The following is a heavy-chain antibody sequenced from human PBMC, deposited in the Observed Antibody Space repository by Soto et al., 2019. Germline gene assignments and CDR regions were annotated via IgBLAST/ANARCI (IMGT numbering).Heavy chain of an antibody. J-gene: IGHJ4*01. CDR2: ISWNSGSI. CDR3: AKAKNKAVACTFDN. D-gene: IGHD6-19*01. Sequence: GGSLRLSCAASGFTFDDYAMHWVRQAPGKGLEWVSGISWNSGSIGYADSVKGRFTISRDNAKNSLYLQMNSLRAEDTALYYCAKAKNKAVACTFDNWGQGTLVTVSS. CDR1: GFTFDDYA. V-gene: IGHV3-9*01.